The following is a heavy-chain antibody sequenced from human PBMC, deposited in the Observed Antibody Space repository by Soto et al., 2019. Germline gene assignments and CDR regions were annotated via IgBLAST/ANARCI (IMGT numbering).Heavy chain of an antibody. CDR1: GGTFSSYA. CDR3: ARGDREGVRGSWGYYGMDV. V-gene: IGHV1-69*13. CDR2: IIPIFGTA. D-gene: IGHD3-10*01. Sequence: SVKVSCKASGGTFSSYAISWVRQAPGQGLEWMGGIIPIFGTANYAQKFQGRVTITADESTSTAYMELSSLRSEDTAVYYCARGDREGVRGSWGYYGMDVWGQGTTVTVSS. J-gene: IGHJ6*02.